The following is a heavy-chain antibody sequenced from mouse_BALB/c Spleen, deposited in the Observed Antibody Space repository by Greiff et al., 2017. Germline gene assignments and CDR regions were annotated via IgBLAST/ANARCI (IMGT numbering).Heavy chain of an antibody. Sequence: DVKLQESGPGLVKPSQSLSLTCTVTGYSITSDYAWNWIRQFPGNKLEWMGYISYSGSTSYNPSLKSRISITRDTSKNQFFLQLNSVTTEDTATYYCARWDYGSSYLDYWGQGTTLTVSS. J-gene: IGHJ2*01. V-gene: IGHV3-2*02. CDR1: GYSITSDYA. CDR3: ARWDYGSSYLDY. CDR2: ISYSGST. D-gene: IGHD1-1*01.